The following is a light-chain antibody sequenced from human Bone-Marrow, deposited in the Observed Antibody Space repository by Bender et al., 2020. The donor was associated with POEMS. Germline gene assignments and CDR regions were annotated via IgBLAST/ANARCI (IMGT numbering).Light chain of an antibody. Sequence: YVLTQPPSVSVAPGKTAMVTCGGNNIETKSVHWYQQKPGQAPVLVIYDDTDRPSGIPERFSGSNSGNTATLTISRVGVGDEADYYCQVWDSSNDWVFGGGTTVTVL. CDR1: NIETKS. V-gene: IGLV3-21*03. CDR2: DDT. J-gene: IGLJ3*02. CDR3: QVWDSSNDWV.